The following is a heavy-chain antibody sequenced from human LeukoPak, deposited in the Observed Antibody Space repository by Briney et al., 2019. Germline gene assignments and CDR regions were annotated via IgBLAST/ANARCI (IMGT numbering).Heavy chain of an antibody. CDR1: RFTFSNYW. D-gene: IGHD3-16*02. CDR2: INSDGTTS. V-gene: IGHV3-74*01. Sequence: GGSLRLSCAASRFTFSNYWMHWVRQAPGKGLVWVSRINSDGTTSDYADSVKGRFTISRDNAKNTLYLQMNSLRDEDTAVYYCIKGEFVWGSYRPFSYWGQGTLVTVSS. CDR3: IKGEFVWGSYRPFSY. J-gene: IGHJ4*02.